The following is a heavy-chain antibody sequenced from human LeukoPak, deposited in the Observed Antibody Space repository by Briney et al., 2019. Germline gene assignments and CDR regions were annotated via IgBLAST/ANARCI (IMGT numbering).Heavy chain of an antibody. Sequence: SGGSLRLSRAASGFTFSSYWMIWVRQAPGKGLVYVSHMNTDGSTTNYVDSVKGRFTISRDNAKNTLYLQMDSLRAEDTAVYYCGRDNTGSVDYWGQGTLVTVSS. CDR2: MNTDGSTT. CDR3: GRDNTGSVDY. CDR1: GFTFSSYW. D-gene: IGHD3-10*01. J-gene: IGHJ4*02. V-gene: IGHV3-74*01.